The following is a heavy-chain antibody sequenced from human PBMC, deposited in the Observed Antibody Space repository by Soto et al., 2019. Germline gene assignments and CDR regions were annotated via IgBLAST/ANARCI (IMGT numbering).Heavy chain of an antibody. CDR2: INGYNGTT. V-gene: IGHV1-18*01. CDR3: AASTATSSL. CDR1: GYSFTNYG. Sequence: QVQLVQSGAEVKKPGASVKVSCKASGYSFTNYGFSWVRQAPGQGLEWMGWINGYNGTTNYAPKLQGRFTMTTDTSTSTAYMELGSLTSDDTAVYFCAASTATSSLWGQGTLVTVSS. J-gene: IGHJ4*02. D-gene: IGHD1-1*01.